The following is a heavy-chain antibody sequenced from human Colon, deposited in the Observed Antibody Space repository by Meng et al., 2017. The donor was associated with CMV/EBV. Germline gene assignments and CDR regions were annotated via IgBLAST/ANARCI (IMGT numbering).Heavy chain of an antibody. D-gene: IGHD6-13*01. CDR2: TRNKANSYTT. Sequence: GESLKISCAASGFTFSSYGMNWVRQAPGRGLEWVGRTRNKANSYTTEYAASVKGRFTISRDDSKNSLYLQMNSLKTEDTAVYYCAREGSSSSWGQGTLVTVSS. J-gene: IGHJ4*02. V-gene: IGHV3-72*01. CDR1: GFTFSSYG. CDR3: AREGSSSS.